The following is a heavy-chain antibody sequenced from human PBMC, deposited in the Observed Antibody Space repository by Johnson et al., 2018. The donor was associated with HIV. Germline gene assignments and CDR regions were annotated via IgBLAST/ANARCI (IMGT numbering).Heavy chain of an antibody. CDR2: IGTAGDT. V-gene: IGHV3-13*01. J-gene: IGHJ3*02. CDR1: GFTFSSYD. CDR3: ARDLGDYIWGGSYAFDI. D-gene: IGHD3-16*01. Sequence: VQLVESGGGLVQPGGSLRLSCAASGFTFSSYDMHWVRQATGKGLEWVSAIGTAGDTYYPGSVKGRFTISRENAKNSLYLQMNSLRAEDTAVYFCARDLGDYIWGGSYAFDIWGQGTMVTVSS.